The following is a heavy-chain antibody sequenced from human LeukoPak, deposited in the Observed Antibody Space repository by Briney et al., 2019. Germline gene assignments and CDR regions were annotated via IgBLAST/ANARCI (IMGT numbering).Heavy chain of an antibody. CDR3: ARDLSRPTTRNGYSSSWYLLYYYYGMDV. V-gene: IGHV1-2*06. CDR1: GYTFTGYY. CDR2: INPNSGGT. D-gene: IGHD6-13*01. J-gene: IGHJ6*02. Sequence: ASVKVSCKASGYTFTGYYMHWVRQAPGQGLEWMGRINPNSGGTNYAQKFQGRVTMTRGTSTSTVYMELSSLRSEDTAVYYCARDLSRPTTRNGYSSSWYLLYYYYGMDVWGQGTTVTVSS.